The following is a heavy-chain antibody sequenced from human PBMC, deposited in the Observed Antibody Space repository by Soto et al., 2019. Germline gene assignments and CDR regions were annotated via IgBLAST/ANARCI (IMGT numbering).Heavy chain of an antibody. CDR1: GYSISSGYY. V-gene: IGHV4-38-2*01. CDR2: IYHSGST. Sequence: PSETLSLTCAVSGYSISSGYYWGWIRQPPGKGLEWIGSIYHSGSTYYNPSLKSRVTISVDTSKNQFSLKLSSVTAADTAVYYCARGAAVCSSNRCYTMEFGWFDPWGQGTLVTVS. CDR3: ARGAAVCSSNRCYTMEFGWFDP. D-gene: IGHD2-2*02. J-gene: IGHJ5*02.